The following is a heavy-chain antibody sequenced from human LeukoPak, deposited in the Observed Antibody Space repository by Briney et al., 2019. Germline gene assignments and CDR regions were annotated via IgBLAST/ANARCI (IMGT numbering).Heavy chain of an antibody. V-gene: IGHV3-23*01. CDR2: ISGSGGST. J-gene: IGHJ3*02. Sequence: GGSLRLSCAASGFTFSSYAMSWVRQAPGKGLEWVSAISGSGGSTYYADSVKGRFTISRDNSKNTLYLQMNSLRAEVPAVYYCAKERDFWSGYDAFDIWGQGTMVTVSS. D-gene: IGHD3-3*01. CDR3: AKERDFWSGYDAFDI. CDR1: GFTFSSYA.